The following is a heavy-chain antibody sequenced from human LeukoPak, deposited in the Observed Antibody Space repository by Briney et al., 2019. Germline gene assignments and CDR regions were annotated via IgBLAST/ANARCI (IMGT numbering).Heavy chain of an antibody. D-gene: IGHD2-15*01. CDR3: GRGKAAPED. V-gene: IGHV3-9*01. CDR2: ISWNSGSI. CDR1: GFTFDDYA. Sequence: GGSLRLSCAASGFTFDDYAMHWVRQAPGKGLEWVSGISWNSGSIGYADSVKGRFTISRGNAKNSLYLQMNSLRAEDTAVYYCGRGKAAPEDWGQGTLVTVSS. J-gene: IGHJ4*02.